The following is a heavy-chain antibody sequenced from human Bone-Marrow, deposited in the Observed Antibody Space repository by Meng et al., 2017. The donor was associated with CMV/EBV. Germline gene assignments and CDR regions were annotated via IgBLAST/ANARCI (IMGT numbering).Heavy chain of an antibody. Sequence: SETLSLTCDISGGSTSGYQWSWIRQAPGKGLEWIGQISHHGNTDYNPSLKSRVTTSIDTSKNQFSLSLNSVTAADTAVYYCAASYDLWVGSWFDPWGQGTLVTVSS. CDR1: GGSTSGYQ. D-gene: IGHD3-3*01. CDR2: ISHHGNT. J-gene: IGHJ5*02. V-gene: IGHV4-34*01. CDR3: AASYDLWVGSWFDP.